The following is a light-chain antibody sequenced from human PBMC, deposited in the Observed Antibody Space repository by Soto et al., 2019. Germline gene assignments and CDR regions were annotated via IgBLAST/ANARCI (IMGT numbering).Light chain of an antibody. J-gene: IGLJ2*01. Sequence: QSALTQPPSASGSPGQSVTISCTGTSSDVGGYKYVSWYQQYPGKAPKLMIYAVNKRPSGVPDRFSGSKSGNTASLTVSGLQAEDEADYYCAAWDDSLFGKLFGGGTKLTVL. V-gene: IGLV2-8*01. CDR2: AVN. CDR3: AAWDDSLFGKL. CDR1: SSDVGGYKY.